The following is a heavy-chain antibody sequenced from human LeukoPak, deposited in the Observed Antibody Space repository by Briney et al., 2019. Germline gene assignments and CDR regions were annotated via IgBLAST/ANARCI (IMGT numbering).Heavy chain of an antibody. CDR2: ISGSGGST. V-gene: IGHV3-23*01. CDR1: GFTFSSYA. D-gene: IGHD3-3*01. J-gene: IGHJ4*02. Sequence: PGGSLRLSCAASGFTFSSYAMSWVRQAPGKGLEWVSAISGSGGSTYYADSVKGRFTISRDNSKNTLYLQMNSLRAEDTAVYYCASKDTIFGVVTRGPLEYWGQGTLVTVSS. CDR3: ASKDTIFGVVTRGPLEY.